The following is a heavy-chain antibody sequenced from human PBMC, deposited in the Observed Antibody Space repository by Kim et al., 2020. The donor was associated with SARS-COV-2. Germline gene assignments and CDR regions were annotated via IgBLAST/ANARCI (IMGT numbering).Heavy chain of an antibody. V-gene: IGHV4-39*01. J-gene: IGHJ4*02. CDR2: VYHRGTT. CDR3: ARVIAVAGIPDY. D-gene: IGHD6-19*01. Sequence: SETLSLTCTVSGDSINSGLYYWAWIRQPPGKGLDWIGFVYHRGTTYYNPSLKSRVTISIDTSKNQFSPNLSSVTAADTAVYYCARVIAVAGIPDYWGQGTLVPVSS. CDR1: GDSINSGLYY.